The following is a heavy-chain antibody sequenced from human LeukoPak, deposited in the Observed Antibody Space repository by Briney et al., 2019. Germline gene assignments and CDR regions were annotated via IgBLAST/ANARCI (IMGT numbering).Heavy chain of an antibody. CDR3: ARQAEDFWSGYYPTYYFDY. V-gene: IGHV4-30-2*01. CDR1: GGSISSGGYY. J-gene: IGHJ4*02. CDR2: IYHSGST. D-gene: IGHD3-3*01. Sequence: PSQTLSLTCTVSGGSISSGGYYWSWIRQPPGKGLEWIGYIYHSGSTYYNPSLRSRVTISLDESKNQFYLKLSSVTAADTAVYYCARQAEDFWSGYYPTYYFDYWGQGTLVTVSS.